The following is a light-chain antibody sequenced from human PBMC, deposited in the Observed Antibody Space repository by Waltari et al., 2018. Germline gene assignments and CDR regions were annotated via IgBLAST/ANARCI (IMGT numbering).Light chain of an antibody. CDR2: GAS. J-gene: IGKJ4*01. Sequence: DIQMTQSPSSVSAFVRDRVTITCRASQSISNWLAWYPQKPGKAPKLLIYGASDLHSGVPSRFSGSGAGTDFTLTISSLQAEDFATYYCQQVNSFPATFGGGTTVEIK. V-gene: IGKV1-12*01. CDR3: QQVNSFPAT. CDR1: QSISNW.